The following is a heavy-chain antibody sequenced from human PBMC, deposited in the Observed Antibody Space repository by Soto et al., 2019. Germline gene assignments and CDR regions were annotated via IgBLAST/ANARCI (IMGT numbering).Heavy chain of an antibody. V-gene: IGHV3-23*01. D-gene: IGHD2-21*01. J-gene: IGHJ1*01. CDR1: EFTFSSYA. CDR2: ISGSGGST. CDR3: AKAPDYLAEYFQH. Sequence: GGSLRLSCVASEFTFSSYAMSWVRQAPGKGLEWVSAISGSGGSTYYADSVKGRFTISRDNSKNTLYLQMNSLRAEDTAVYYCAKAPDYLAEYFQHWGQGTLVLVSS.